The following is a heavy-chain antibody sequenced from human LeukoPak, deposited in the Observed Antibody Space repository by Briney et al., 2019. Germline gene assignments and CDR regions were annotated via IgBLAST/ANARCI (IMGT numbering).Heavy chain of an antibody. Sequence: GRSLRLSCAASGFTFSSYGMHWVRQAPGKGLEWVAVISYDGSNKEYADSVKGRFTISRDNSKNTLYLQMNSLRAEDTAVYYCAKGIESSGSYYTCFDYWGQGTLVTVSS. CDR1: GFTFSSYG. CDR3: AKGIESSGSYYTCFDY. J-gene: IGHJ4*02. CDR2: ISYDGSNK. V-gene: IGHV3-30*18. D-gene: IGHD1-26*01.